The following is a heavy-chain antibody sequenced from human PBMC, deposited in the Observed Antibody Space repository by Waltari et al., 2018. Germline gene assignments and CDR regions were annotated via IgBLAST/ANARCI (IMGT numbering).Heavy chain of an antibody. Sequence: EVQLVESGGGLIQPGASLRLSCAASGFTVSSTYMRWVRQGPGKGLEWVSVIYSGGSTYYADSVKGRFTISRDNSKNTLYLQMNSLRAEDTAVYYCAGIYSSSWADYWGQGTLVTVSS. CDR1: GFTVSSTY. V-gene: IGHV3-53*01. CDR2: IYSGGST. J-gene: IGHJ4*02. CDR3: AGIYSSSWADY. D-gene: IGHD6-13*01.